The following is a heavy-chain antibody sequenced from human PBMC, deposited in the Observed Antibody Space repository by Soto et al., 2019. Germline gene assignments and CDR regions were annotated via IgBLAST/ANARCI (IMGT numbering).Heavy chain of an antibody. CDR3: AREDSYGWSGESLDV. J-gene: IGHJ6*02. CDR1: GDSLRGQS. CDR2: LDQSGGT. D-gene: IGHD6-19*01. V-gene: IGHV4-34*01. Sequence: QVQLQQWGAGLLKASETLSLTCAVVGDSLRGQSWNWIRQSPGKGLEWIGELDQSGGTNYNPSLKSRAIISYDTSKNQFSLTLTSVTAADTAVYYCAREDSYGWSGESLDVWGQGTTVTFSS.